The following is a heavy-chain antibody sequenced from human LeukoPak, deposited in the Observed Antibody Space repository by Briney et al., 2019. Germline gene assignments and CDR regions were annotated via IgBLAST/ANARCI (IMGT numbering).Heavy chain of an antibody. J-gene: IGHJ4*02. Sequence: SETLSLTCTVSGGSISSYYWSWIRQPAGKGLEWIGRIYTSGSTNYNPSLKSRVTMSVDTSKNQFSLKLSSVTAADTAVYYCAREVGYYDSSGYYPFDYWGQGTLVTVSS. CDR3: AREVGYYDSSGYYPFDY. V-gene: IGHV4-4*07. CDR2: IYTSGST. D-gene: IGHD3-22*01. CDR1: GGSISSYY.